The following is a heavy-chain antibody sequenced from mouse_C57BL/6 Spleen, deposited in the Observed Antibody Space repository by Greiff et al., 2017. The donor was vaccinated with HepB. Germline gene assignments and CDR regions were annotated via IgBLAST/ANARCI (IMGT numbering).Heavy chain of an antibody. CDR3: ARDGKDYYGMDY. V-gene: IGHV1-80*01. CDR2: IYPGDGDT. D-gene: IGHD2-3*01. CDR1: GYAFSSYW. Sequence: QVQLQQSGAELVKPGASVKISCKASGYAFSSYWMNWVKQRPGKGLEWIGQIYPGDGDTNYNGKFTGKATLTADKSSSTAYMQLSSLTSKYSTVYCCARDGKDYYGMDYWGQGTSVTVSS. J-gene: IGHJ4*01.